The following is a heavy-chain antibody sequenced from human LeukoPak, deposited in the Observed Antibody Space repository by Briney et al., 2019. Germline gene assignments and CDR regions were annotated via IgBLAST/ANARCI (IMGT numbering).Heavy chain of an antibody. Sequence: ASVKVSCKASGGTFSNYAISWVRQAPGQGLEWMGGIIPIFGTANYAQKFRGRVTITADKSTRTAYMELSSLRSEDTAVYYCARVITIFGVVKAIDYWGQGTLVTVSS. V-gene: IGHV1-69*06. CDR3: ARVITIFGVVKAIDY. CDR1: GGTFSNYA. CDR2: IIPIFGTA. J-gene: IGHJ4*02. D-gene: IGHD3-3*01.